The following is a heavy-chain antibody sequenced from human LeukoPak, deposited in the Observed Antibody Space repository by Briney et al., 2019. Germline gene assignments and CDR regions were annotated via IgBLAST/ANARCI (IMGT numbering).Heavy chain of an antibody. V-gene: IGHV3-23*01. CDR2: ISGTGQPT. D-gene: IGHD3-9*01. J-gene: IGHJ4*02. CDR3: AKDLVLPAYQPFDS. CDR1: GFDFKSYA. Sequence: PGGSLRLSCAASGFDFKSYAMAWVRQAPGKGLEWVSSISGTGQPTAHADSVKGRFTISRDNSKKTLYLQMNSLRVEDTAVYYCAKDLVLPAYQPFDSWGQGTLVTVSS.